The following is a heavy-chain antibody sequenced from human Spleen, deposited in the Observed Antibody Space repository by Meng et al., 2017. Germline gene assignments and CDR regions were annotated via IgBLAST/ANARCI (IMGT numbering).Heavy chain of an antibody. CDR1: GFTFSSFA. Sequence: GESLKISCAASGFTFSSFAMTWVRQAPGKGLEWVSAISGSGDGTYYADSVKGRFTISRDNSENTLYLQMNSLRAEDTAVYYCARRPFGGWSFDIWGQGTMVTVSS. V-gene: IGHV3-23*01. D-gene: IGHD2-15*01. CDR2: ISGSGDGT. CDR3: ARRPFGGWSFDI. J-gene: IGHJ3*02.